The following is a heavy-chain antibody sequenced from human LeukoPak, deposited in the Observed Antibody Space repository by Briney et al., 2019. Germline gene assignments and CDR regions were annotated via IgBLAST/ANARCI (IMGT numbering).Heavy chain of an antibody. CDR3: ARDRATMVRGARHWFDP. CDR2: INPNSGGT. V-gene: IGHV1-2*02. J-gene: IGHJ5*02. D-gene: IGHD3-10*01. Sequence: ASVKVSCKASGYTFTGYYMHWVRQAPGQGREWMGWINPNSGGTNYAQKFQGRVTMTRDTSISTAYMELSRLRSDDTAVYYCARDRATMVRGARHWFDPWGQGTLVTVSS. CDR1: GYTFTGYY.